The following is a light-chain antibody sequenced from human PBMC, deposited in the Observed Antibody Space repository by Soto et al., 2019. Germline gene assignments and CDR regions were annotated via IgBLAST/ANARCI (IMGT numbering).Light chain of an antibody. J-gene: IGLJ2*01. Sequence: QSALTQPASVSGSPGQSITISCTGASSDVGGYNYLSWYLQHPGKAPKLLIYEVSNRPSGVSNRFSGSKSGNPAFLTISGLQAEDEADYYCSSYTVSSTLVFGGGTKLTVL. CDR1: SSDVGGYNY. CDR3: SSYTVSSTLV. CDR2: EVS. V-gene: IGLV2-14*01.